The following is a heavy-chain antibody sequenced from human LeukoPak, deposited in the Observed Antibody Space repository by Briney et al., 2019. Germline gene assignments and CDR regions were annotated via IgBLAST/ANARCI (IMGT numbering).Heavy chain of an antibody. J-gene: IGHJ4*02. Sequence: PGGSLRLSCAASGFSFSTYSMNWVRQAPGKGLEWVSSISGSSRYIYYADSVKGRFTISRDNAKNSLFLQMKSLRAEDTAVYYCASAYGSGSAHDYWGQGTLVTVSS. D-gene: IGHD3-10*01. CDR2: ISGSSRYI. CDR3: ASAYGSGSAHDY. CDR1: GFSFSTYS. V-gene: IGHV3-21*01.